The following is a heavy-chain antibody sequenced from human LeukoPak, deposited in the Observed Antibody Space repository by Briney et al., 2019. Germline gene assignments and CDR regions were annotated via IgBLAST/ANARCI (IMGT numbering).Heavy chain of an antibody. CDR2: ISSSSSTI. CDR1: GFTFSSYS. V-gene: IGHV3-48*01. J-gene: IGHJ6*03. Sequence: GGSLGLSCAASGFTFSSYSMNWVRQAPGKGLEWVSYISSSSSTIYYADSVKGRFTISRDNAKNSLYLQMNSLRAEDTAVYYCARHFYGLYYMDVWGKGTTVTVSS. D-gene: IGHD4-17*01. CDR3: ARHFYGLYYMDV.